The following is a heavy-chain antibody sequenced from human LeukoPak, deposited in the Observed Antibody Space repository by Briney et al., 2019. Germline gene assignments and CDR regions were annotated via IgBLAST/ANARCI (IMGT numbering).Heavy chain of an antibody. CDR3: ARIPDVSGWPFDY. CDR2: IRYSGRT. J-gene: IGHJ4*02. CDR1: DGSINSDF. V-gene: IGHV4-59*01. D-gene: IGHD6-19*01. Sequence: PSETLSLTCTASDGSINSDFWTWLRQPPGKGLEWIGYIRYSGRTSYNPSLESRVTISIDTSKNLFSLKLRSVTTADTAIYYCARIPDVSGWPFDYWGQGTLVTVSS.